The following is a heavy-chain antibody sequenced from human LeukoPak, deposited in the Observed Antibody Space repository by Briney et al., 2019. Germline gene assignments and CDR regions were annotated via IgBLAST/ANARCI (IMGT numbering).Heavy chain of an antibody. CDR2: IYPGDSDT. CDR3: ARLPNSSGWYIGSFDY. Sequence: GESLKISCKGSGYGFANYWIGWVRQMPGKGLEWMGIIYPGDSDTRYSPSFQGQVTISADKSISTAYLQWSSLKASDTAMYYCARLPNSSGWYIGSFDYWGQGTLVTVSS. V-gene: IGHV5-51*01. J-gene: IGHJ4*02. CDR1: GYGFANYW. D-gene: IGHD6-19*01.